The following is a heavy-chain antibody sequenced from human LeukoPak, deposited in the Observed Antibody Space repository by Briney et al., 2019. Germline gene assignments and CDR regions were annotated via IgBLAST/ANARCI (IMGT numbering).Heavy chain of an antibody. Sequence: GESLKISCKGSGYTFSSYWIGWVRQAPGKGLEWVSGIFGSGDGTYYADSVKGRFTISRDNSKNTLYLQMNSLRAEDTAVYYCAKDREPDGRWNFDFWGQGILVTVSS. V-gene: IGHV3-23*01. CDR2: IFGSGDGT. CDR1: GYTFSSYW. D-gene: IGHD1-1*01. J-gene: IGHJ4*02. CDR3: AKDREPDGRWNFDF.